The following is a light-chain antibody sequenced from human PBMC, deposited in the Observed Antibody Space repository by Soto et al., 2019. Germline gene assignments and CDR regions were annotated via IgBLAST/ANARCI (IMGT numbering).Light chain of an antibody. CDR2: EVN. Sequence: QSVLTQPPSASGSPGQSVTISCIGTSSDVGGYNYVSWYKQHPGKAPKLMIYEVNKRPSGVPDRFSGSKSANTASLTVSGLQAEDEADYYCSSYAGSSNYVFGTGTKLTVL. V-gene: IGLV2-8*01. CDR1: SSDVGGYNY. CDR3: SSYAGSSNYV. J-gene: IGLJ1*01.